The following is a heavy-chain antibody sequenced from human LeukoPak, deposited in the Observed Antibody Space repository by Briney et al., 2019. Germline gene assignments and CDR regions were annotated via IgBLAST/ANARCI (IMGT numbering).Heavy chain of an antibody. CDR2: ISSKSSYI. Sequence: PGGSLRLSCAASGFTFSNYGMNWVRQAPGKGLEWVSCISSKSSYIYYADSVKGRFTISRDNAKNSLYLQINNLRAEDTAVYYCASEVGGSPGYWGQGTLVTASS. CDR1: GFTFSNYG. CDR3: ASEVGGSPGY. J-gene: IGHJ4*02. D-gene: IGHD3-16*01. V-gene: IGHV3-21*01.